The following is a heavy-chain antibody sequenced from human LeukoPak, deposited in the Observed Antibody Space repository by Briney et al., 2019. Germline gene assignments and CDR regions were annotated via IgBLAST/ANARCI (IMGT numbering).Heavy chain of an antibody. J-gene: IGHJ4*02. D-gene: IGHD3-10*01. V-gene: IGHV1-3*01. CDR1: GYTFTNYA. CDR3: ARGSYYYGSGSFMGSDY. CDR2: INAGNGNT. Sequence: ASVKVSCKASGYTFTNYAMHWVRQAPAQRPEWMGWINAGNGNTEYSQKFQDRVTITRDISANTAYMELSSLTSEDTAVYYCARGSYYYGSGSFMGSDYWGQGTLVTVFS.